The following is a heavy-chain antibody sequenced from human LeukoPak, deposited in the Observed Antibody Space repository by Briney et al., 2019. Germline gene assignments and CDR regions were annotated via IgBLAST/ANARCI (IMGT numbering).Heavy chain of an antibody. CDR2: IYYSGST. CDR3: AREGGGLGSWLPKYYFDY. V-gene: IGHV4-59*01. CDR1: GGSISSYY. J-gene: IGHJ4*02. Sequence: PSETLSFTCTVSGGSISSYYWSWIRQPPGKGLEWMGDIYYSGSTNYNPSLKRRVTISVDPSKNQFSLKLSSVTAADTAVYYCAREGGGLGSWLPKYYFDYWAQGTLVTVSS. D-gene: IGHD5-24*01.